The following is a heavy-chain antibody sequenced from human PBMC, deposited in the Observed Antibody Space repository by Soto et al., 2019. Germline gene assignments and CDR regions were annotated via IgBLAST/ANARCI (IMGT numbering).Heavy chain of an antibody. Sequence: QVQLVESGGGVVQPGRSLRLSCAASGFTFSSYGMHWVRQAPGKGLEWVAVIWYDGSNKYYADSVKGRFTISRDNSKNTLYLQMISLRAGDTAVYYCASEGRIGVAGYFDYWGQGTLVTVSS. V-gene: IGHV3-33*01. CDR2: IWYDGSNK. J-gene: IGHJ4*02. D-gene: IGHD6-19*01. CDR1: GFTFSSYG. CDR3: ASEGRIGVAGYFDY.